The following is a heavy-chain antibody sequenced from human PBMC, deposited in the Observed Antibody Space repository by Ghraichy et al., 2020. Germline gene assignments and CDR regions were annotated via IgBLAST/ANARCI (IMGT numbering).Heavy chain of an antibody. J-gene: IGHJ4*02. V-gene: IGHV4-59*08. CDR1: GGSISSYY. D-gene: IGHD2-2*01. Sequence: SETLSLTCTVSGGSISSYYWSWIRQPPGKGLEWIGYIYYSGSTNYNPSLKSRVTISVDTSKNQFSLKLSSVTAADTAVYYCARLSGGKYQLSYFDYWGQGTLVTVSS. CDR3: ARLSGGKYQLSYFDY. CDR2: IYYSGST.